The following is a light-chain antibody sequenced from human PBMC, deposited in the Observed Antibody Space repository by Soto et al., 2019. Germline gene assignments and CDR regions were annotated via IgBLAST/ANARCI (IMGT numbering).Light chain of an antibody. CDR3: QQSHSSPLS. V-gene: IGKV1-39*01. J-gene: IGKJ4*01. CDR1: QSIVRN. Sequence: IQMTQSPSSLSASVGDRVTITCRASQSIVRNLNWYPQTPGKAPELLIYTASNLESGVPSRFGGSGAGTDFALPISSLQPEDAAVYYCQQSHSSPLSFGGGTKVDIK. CDR2: TAS.